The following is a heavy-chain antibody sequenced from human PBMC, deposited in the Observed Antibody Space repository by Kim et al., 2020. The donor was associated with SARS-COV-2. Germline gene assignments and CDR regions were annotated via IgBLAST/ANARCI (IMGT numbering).Heavy chain of an antibody. J-gene: IGHJ4*02. CDR1: GFSFSSYA. CDR2: ISYEGSNK. D-gene: IGHD3-10*01. Sequence: GGSLRLSCAASGFSFSSYAMHWVRQAPGKGLEWVAVISYEGSNKYYADSVKGRFTISRDNSKNTLYMQMNSLRAEDTAVYYCARGGVGLLWFGELFSHFDYWGQGTLVTVSS. V-gene: IGHV3-30*04. CDR3: ARGGVGLLWFGELFSHFDY.